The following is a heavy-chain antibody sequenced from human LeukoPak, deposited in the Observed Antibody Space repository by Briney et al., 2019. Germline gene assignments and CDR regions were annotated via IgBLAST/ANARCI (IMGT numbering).Heavy chain of an antibody. V-gene: IGHV3-66*01. CDR1: GFTVSSNY. D-gene: IGHD2/OR15-2a*01. J-gene: IGHJ4*02. Sequence: GGSLRLSCAASGFTVSSNYMSWVRQAPGKGLEWVSVIYSGGSTYYADSVKGRFTISRDNSKNTLYLQMNSLRAEDTAAYYCARGSVDPPLSPHFDYWGQGTLVTVSS. CDR3: ARGSVDPPLSPHFDY. CDR2: IYSGGST.